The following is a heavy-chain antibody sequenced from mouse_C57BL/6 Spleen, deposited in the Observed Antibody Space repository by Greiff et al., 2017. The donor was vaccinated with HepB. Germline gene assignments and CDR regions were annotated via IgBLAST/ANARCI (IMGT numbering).Heavy chain of an antibody. CDR2: IDPSDSYT. J-gene: IGHJ2*01. Sequence: VQLQQPGAELVRPGTSVKLSCKASGYTFTSYWMHWVKQRPGQGLEWIGVIDPSDSYTNYNQKFKGKATLTVDTSSSTAYMQLSSLTSEDSAVYYCASPGNLRQGFDYWGQGTTLTVSS. CDR3: ASPGNLRQGFDY. D-gene: IGHD2-12*01. CDR1: GYTFTSYW. V-gene: IGHV1-59*01.